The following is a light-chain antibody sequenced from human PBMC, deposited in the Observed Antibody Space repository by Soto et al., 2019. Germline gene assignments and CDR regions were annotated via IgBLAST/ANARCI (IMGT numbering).Light chain of an antibody. CDR1: QTISSW. CDR2: KAS. V-gene: IGKV1-5*03. Sequence: DIQMSHSPSTLSGSVGYIVTITCRASQTISSWLAWYQQKPGKAPKLLIYKASTLKSGVPSRFSGSGSGTEFTLTISSLQPDDFATYYCHQYNYYRPTFGQGTKVDI. CDR3: HQYNYYRPT. J-gene: IGKJ1*01.